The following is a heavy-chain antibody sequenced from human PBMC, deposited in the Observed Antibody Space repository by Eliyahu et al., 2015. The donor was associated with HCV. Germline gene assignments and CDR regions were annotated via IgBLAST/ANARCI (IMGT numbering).Heavy chain of an antibody. D-gene: IGHD2-15*01. CDR3: ARGALGYCSGGRCGEYFQH. J-gene: IGHJ1*01. CDR1: GYTFTXXX. V-gene: IGHV1-18*01. CDR2: ISAYNGNX. Sequence: QVQLVQSGAEVKKPGASVKVSCKASGYTFTXXXIXWVRQAPGQGLEWMGWISAYNGNXNYAQKLQGRVTMTTDTSTSTAYMELRSLRSDDTAVYYCARGALGYCSGGRCGEYFQHWGQGTLVTVSS.